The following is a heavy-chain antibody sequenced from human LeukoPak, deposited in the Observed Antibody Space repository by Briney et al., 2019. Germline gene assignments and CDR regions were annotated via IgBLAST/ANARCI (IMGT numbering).Heavy chain of an antibody. CDR1: GLTFSSYT. Sequence: GGSLRLSCAASGLTFSSYTMNWVRQAPGKGLEWVSYISSSSYTIYYADSVKGRFTISRDNARSSLFLQMNSLRDEDTAVYYCARGVPAAGKGELNYWGQGTLVTVSS. J-gene: IGHJ4*02. D-gene: IGHD2-2*01. CDR2: ISSSSYTI. V-gene: IGHV3-48*02. CDR3: ARGVPAAGKGELNY.